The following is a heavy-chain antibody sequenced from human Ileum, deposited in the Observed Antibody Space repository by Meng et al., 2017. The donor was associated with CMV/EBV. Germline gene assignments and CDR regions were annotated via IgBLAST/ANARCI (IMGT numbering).Heavy chain of an antibody. J-gene: IGHJ6*02. D-gene: IGHD3-3*01. CDR1: GYTFTRYY. CDR2: IDPSGGST. CDR3: ARGDFGVDGDYHFGMGV. V-gene: IGHV1-46*01. Sequence: ASVKVSCKASGYTFTRYYIHWVRQAPGQGLEWVGLIDPSGGSTSNAQKFQGRVTMTRDTSTITVYMELSSLRSDDTAVYYCARGDFGVDGDYHFGMGVWGQGTTVTVSS.